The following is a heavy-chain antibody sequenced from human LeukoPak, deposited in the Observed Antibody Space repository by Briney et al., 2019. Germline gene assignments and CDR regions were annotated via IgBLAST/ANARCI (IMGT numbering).Heavy chain of an antibody. J-gene: IGHJ4*02. CDR1: GFTFSSYA. V-gene: IGHV3-20*04. Sequence: GGSLRLSCAASGFTFSSYAMSWVRQAPGKGLEWVSGINWNGGSTGYADSVKGRFTISRDNAKNSLYLQMNSLRAEDTALYYCARSAGSGSYYGTVDYWGQGTLVTVSS. D-gene: IGHD3-10*01. CDR2: INWNGGST. CDR3: ARSAGSGSYYGTVDY.